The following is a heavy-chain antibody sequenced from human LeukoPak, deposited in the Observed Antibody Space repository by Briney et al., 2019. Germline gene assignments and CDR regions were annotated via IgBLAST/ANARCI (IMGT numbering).Heavy chain of an antibody. CDR3: ARGYDSSGYWSYYFDY. CDR1: GGSISSSSYY. J-gene: IGHJ4*02. D-gene: IGHD3-22*01. Sequence: PSETLSLTCTVSGGSISSSSYYWGWIRQPPGKGLEWIGSIYYSGSTYYNLSLKSRVTISVDTSKNQFSLKLSSVTAADTAVYYCARGYDSSGYWSYYFDYWGQGTLVTVSS. V-gene: IGHV4-39*07. CDR2: IYYSGST.